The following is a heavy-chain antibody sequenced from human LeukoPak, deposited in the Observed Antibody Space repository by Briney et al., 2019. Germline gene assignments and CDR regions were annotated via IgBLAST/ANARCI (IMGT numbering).Heavy chain of an antibody. Sequence: SETLSLTCTVSGGSISSYYWSWIRQPPGKGLEWIGYIYYSGSTNYNPSLKSRVTISVDTSKNQFSLKLSSVTAADTAVYYCAGRRQQLGPSTGAFDTWGQGTMVTVSS. CDR3: AGRRQQLGPSTGAFDT. V-gene: IGHV4-59*01. D-gene: IGHD6-13*01. J-gene: IGHJ3*02. CDR1: GGSISSYY. CDR2: IYYSGST.